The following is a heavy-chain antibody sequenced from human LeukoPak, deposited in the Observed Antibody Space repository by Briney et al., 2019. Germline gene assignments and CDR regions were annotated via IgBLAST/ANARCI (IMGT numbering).Heavy chain of an antibody. CDR2: ISSSSSTI. CDR1: GFTFSSYS. CDR3: ARGGVYYYGSGSQNFDY. V-gene: IGHV3-48*04. Sequence: GGSLRLSCAASGFTFSSYSMNWVRQAPGKGLEWVSYISSSSSTIYYADSVKGRFTISRDNAKNSLYLQMNSLRAEDTAVYYCARGGVYYYGSGSQNFDYWGQGTLVTVSS. J-gene: IGHJ4*02. D-gene: IGHD3-10*01.